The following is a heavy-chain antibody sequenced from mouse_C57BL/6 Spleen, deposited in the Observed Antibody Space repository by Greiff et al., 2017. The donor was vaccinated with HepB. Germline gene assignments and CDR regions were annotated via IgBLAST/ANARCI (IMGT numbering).Heavy chain of an antibody. CDR1: GYTFTSYW. Sequence: VQLQQPGAELVRPGTSVKLSCKASGYTFTSYWMHWVKQRPGQGLEWIGVIDPSDSYTNYNQKFKGKATLTVDTSSSTAYMQLSSLTSEDSAVYYCARSDYSNSAWFAYWGQGTLVTVSA. J-gene: IGHJ3*01. CDR3: ARSDYSNSAWFAY. D-gene: IGHD2-5*01. V-gene: IGHV1-59*01. CDR2: IDPSDSYT.